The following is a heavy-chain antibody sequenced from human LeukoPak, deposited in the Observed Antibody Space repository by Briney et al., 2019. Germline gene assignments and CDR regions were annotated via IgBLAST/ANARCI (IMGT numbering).Heavy chain of an antibody. J-gene: IGHJ6*03. D-gene: IGHD2-2*01. V-gene: IGHV4-34*01. Sequence: SETLSLTCAVYGESFSGYYWSWIRQPPGKGLGWIGEINHRGSTNYNPSLKSRVTISVPTSKNQFSLKLTSVTAADTAVYYCARGTYIVVVPAATYYYYMDVWGKGTTVTVSS. CDR2: INHRGST. CDR3: ARGTYIVVVPAATYYYYMDV. CDR1: GESFSGYY.